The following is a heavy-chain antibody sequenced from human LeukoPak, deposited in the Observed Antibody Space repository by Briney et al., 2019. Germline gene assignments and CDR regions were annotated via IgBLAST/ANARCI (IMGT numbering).Heavy chain of an antibody. CDR1: AFTVSNNY. CDR3: ARNSGELGA. Sequence: GGSLRLSCAASAFTVSNNYMSWVSRAAGKGLEWVSLNSGGGTYYADPVKGRFTISRDNSKNTLYLQMNSLRAEDTAVYYCARNSGELGAWGQGTLVTVSS. J-gene: IGHJ5*02. D-gene: IGHD2-21*01. V-gene: IGHV3-53*01. CDR2: NSGGGT.